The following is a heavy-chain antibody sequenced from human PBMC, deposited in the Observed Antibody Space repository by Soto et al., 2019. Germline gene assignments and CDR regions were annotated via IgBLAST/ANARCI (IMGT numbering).Heavy chain of an antibody. V-gene: IGHV4-30-4*01. CDR1: GGSISSGDYY. CDR3: AREGYYYDSSGYYSNWFDP. J-gene: IGHJ5*02. D-gene: IGHD3-22*01. CDR2: IYYSGST. Sequence: SETLALTCTVSGGSISSGDYYWSWIRQPPGKGLEWIGYIYYSGSTYYNPSLKSRVTISVDKSKNQFSLKLSSVTAADTAVYYCAREGYYYDSSGYYSNWFDPWGQGTLVTVS.